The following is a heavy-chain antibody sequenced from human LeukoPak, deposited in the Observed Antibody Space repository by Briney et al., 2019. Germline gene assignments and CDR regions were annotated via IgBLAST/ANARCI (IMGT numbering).Heavy chain of an antibody. CDR2: ISGSGSST. CDR1: GFTFSSYA. V-gene: IGHV3-23*01. J-gene: IGHJ4*02. CDR3: AKEGTHRVGGRFDY. Sequence: GGSLRLSCAASGFTFSSYAMSWVRQAPGKGLGWVSAISGSGSSTYYADSVKGRFTISRDNSKNTLYLQMNSLRAEDTAVYYCAKEGTHRVGGRFDYWGQGTLVTVSS. D-gene: IGHD3-16*02.